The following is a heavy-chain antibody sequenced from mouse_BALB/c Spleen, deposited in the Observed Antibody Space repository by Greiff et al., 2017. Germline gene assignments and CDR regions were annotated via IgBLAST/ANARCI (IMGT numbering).Heavy chain of an antibody. D-gene: IGHD4-1*01. V-gene: IGHV1S81*02. CDR2: INPSNGGT. J-gene: IGHJ2*01. CDR3: TRRRTGVYYFDY. Sequence: VQLQQSGAELVKPGASVKLSCKASGYTFTSYYMYWVKQRPGQGLEWIGEINPSNGGTNFNEKFKSKATLTVDKSSSTAYMQLSSLTSEDSAVYYCTRRRTGVYYFDYWGQGTTLTVSS. CDR1: GYTFTSYY.